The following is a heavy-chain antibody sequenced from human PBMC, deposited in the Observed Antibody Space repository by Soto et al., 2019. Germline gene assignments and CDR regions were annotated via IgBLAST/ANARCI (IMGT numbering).Heavy chain of an antibody. CDR3: ARESDIAARYYYYYGMDV. Sequence: GGSLRLSCAASGFTFSSYSMNWVRQAPGKVLEWVSSISSSISYIYYADSVKGRFTISRDNAKNSLYLQMNSLRAEDTAVYYCARESDIAARYYYYYGMDVWGQGTTVTVSS. J-gene: IGHJ6*02. CDR2: ISSSISYI. D-gene: IGHD6-6*01. V-gene: IGHV3-21*01. CDR1: GFTFSSYS.